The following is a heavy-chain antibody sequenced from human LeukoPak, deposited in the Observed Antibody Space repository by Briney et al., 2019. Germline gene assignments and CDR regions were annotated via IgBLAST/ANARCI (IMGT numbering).Heavy chain of an antibody. V-gene: IGHV3-9*01. CDR2: ISWNSGSI. CDR1: GFTFDDYA. Sequence: QTGGSLRLSCAASGFTFDDYAMHWVRQAPGKGLEWVSGISWNSGSIGYADSVKGRFTISRDNAKNSLYLQMNSLRAEDTALYYCAKEGGAGSYYYYGMDVWAKGPRSPSP. J-gene: IGHJ6*02. CDR3: AKEGGAGSYYYYGMDV. D-gene: IGHD6-13*01.